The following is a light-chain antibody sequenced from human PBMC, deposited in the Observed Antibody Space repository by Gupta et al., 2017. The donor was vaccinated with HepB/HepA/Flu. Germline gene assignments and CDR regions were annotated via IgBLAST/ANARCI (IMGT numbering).Light chain of an antibody. CDR3: QQYDTTPLT. V-gene: IGKV4-1*01. Sequence: DIVMTQSPDSLAVSLGERATINCKSSQSVLSSSNNKNYLAWYQQKPGQPPKLLIYWASTRESGVPDRFSGSGSGTDFTLTISSLQAEDVAFYYCQQYDTTPLTFGGGTKVEIK. CDR1: QSVLSSSNNKNY. J-gene: IGKJ4*01. CDR2: WAS.